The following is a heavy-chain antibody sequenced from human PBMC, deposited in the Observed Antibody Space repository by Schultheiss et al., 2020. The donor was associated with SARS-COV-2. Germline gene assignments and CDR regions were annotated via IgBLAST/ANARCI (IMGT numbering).Heavy chain of an antibody. CDR1: GFTFSSYA. V-gene: IGHV3-30*14. CDR2: ISYDGSNK. CDR3: ARGNDPKKIGY. J-gene: IGHJ4*02. Sequence: GGSLRLSCAASGFTFSSYAMSWVRQAPGKGLEWVAVISYDGSNKYYADSVKGRFTISRDNSKNTLYLRMNSLRAEDTAVYYCARGNDPKKIGYWGQGTLVTVSS.